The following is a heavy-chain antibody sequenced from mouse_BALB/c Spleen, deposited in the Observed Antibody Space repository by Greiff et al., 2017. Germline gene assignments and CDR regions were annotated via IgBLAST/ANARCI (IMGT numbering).Heavy chain of an antibody. D-gene: IGHD2-1*01. Sequence: VQLQQSGPELVKPGASVKMSCKASGYTFTSYVMHWVKQKPGQGLEWIGYINPYNDGTKYNEKFKGKATLTSDKSSSTAYMQLSSPTSEDSAVYYCARTIYYGNHYFDYWGQGTTLTVSS. CDR2: INPYNDGT. CDR3: ARTIYYGNHYFDY. J-gene: IGHJ2*01. V-gene: IGHV1-14*01. CDR1: GYTFTSYV.